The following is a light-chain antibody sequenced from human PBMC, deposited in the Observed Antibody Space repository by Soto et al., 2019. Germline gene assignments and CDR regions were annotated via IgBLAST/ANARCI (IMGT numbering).Light chain of an antibody. CDR2: DAS. Sequence: EIVLTQSPATLSLSPGERATLPCRASQSVSSYLAWYQQKPGQAPRLLIYDASNRATGIPARFSGSGSGTEFTLTISSLEPEEFAVYYCQQRSNWPAAFGGGTKVEIK. CDR3: QQRSNWPAA. J-gene: IGKJ4*01. V-gene: IGKV3-11*01. CDR1: QSVSSY.